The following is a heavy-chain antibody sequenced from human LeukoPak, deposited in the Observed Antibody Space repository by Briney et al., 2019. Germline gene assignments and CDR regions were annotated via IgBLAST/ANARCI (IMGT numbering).Heavy chain of an antibody. CDR3: ARFSMDGYNYFDY. J-gene: IGHJ4*02. V-gene: IGHV3-48*03. CDR1: GFTFSSYE. D-gene: IGHD5-24*01. CDR2: ISSSGSTI. Sequence: PGGSLRLSCAASGFTFSSYEMNWVRQAPGKGLEWVSYISSSGSTIYYADSVKGRFTISRDNAKNSLYLQMNSLRAEDTAVYYCARFSMDGYNYFDYWGQGTLVTVSS.